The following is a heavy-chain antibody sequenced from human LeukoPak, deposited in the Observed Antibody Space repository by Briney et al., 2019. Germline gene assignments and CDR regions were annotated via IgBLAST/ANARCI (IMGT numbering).Heavy chain of an antibody. V-gene: IGHV1-69-2*01. CDR3: ATDLGYCSGGSCYSDAFDI. CDR1: GYTFTDYY. J-gene: IGHJ3*02. CDR2: VDPEDGET. Sequence: ASVKISCKASGYTFTDYYMHWVQQAPGKGLEWMGRVDPEDGETIYAEKFQGRVTITADTSTDTAYMELSSLRPEDTAVYYCATDLGYCSGGSCYSDAFDIWGQGTMVTVSS. D-gene: IGHD2-15*01.